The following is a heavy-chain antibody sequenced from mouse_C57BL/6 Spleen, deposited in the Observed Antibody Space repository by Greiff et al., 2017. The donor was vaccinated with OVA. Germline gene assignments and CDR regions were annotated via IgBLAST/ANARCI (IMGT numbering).Heavy chain of an antibody. V-gene: IGHV5-16*01. D-gene: IGHD2-2*01. CDR2: INYEGSST. J-gene: IGHJ4*01. Sequence: EVQLVESEGGLVQPGSSMKLSCKASGFTFSDYYMARVRQVPEKGLEWVANINYEGSSTYYLDSLKSRFIISRDNAKNILYLQRSSLKSEDTATYYCASMVTTRDYYAMDYWGQGTSVTVSS. CDR3: ASMVTTRDYYAMDY. CDR1: GFTFSDYY.